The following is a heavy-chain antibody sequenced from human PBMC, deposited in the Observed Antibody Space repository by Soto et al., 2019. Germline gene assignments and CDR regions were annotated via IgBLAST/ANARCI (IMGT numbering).Heavy chain of an antibody. V-gene: IGHV3-9*01. CDR3: AKGGPEGFCSGGRCYFDY. J-gene: IGHJ4*02. D-gene: IGHD2-15*01. CDR2: ISWNSNII. CDR1: GFTFDDYA. Sequence: EVQLVESGGGLVLPGRSLRLSCAASGFTFDDYAMHWVRRVPGKGLEWVSSISWNSNIIGYADSVKGRFTISRDNAKNSLYLQMNSLRPEDTALYYCAKGGPEGFCSGGRCYFDYWGQGTLVTVSS.